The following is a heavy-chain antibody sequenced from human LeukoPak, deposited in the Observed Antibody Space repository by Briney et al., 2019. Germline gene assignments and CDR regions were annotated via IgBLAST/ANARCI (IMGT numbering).Heavy chain of an antibody. V-gene: IGHV3-48*02. CDR1: GFTFSTYS. Sequence: PGGSLRLSCAASGFTFSTYSMTWVRQAPGKGLEWVSYISSSSSSTYYADSVKGRFTISRDNAKNSLYLEMNSLRDEDTAVYYCARGSSSDYWGQGTLVTVSS. CDR2: ISSSSSST. J-gene: IGHJ4*02. CDR3: ARGSSSDY.